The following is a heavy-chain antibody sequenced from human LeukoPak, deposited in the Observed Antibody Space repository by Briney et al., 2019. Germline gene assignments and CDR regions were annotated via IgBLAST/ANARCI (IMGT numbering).Heavy chain of an antibody. CDR3: AGVDTAMVPFDY. V-gene: IGHV4-34*01. CDR1: GGSFSGYY. CDR2: INHSGST. D-gene: IGHD5-18*01. J-gene: IGHJ4*02. Sequence: TSETLSLTCAVYGGSFSGYYWSWIRQPPGKGLEWIGEINHSGSTNYNPSLKSRVTISVDTSKNQFSLKLSSVTAADTAVYYCAGVDTAMVPFDYWGQGTLVTVSS.